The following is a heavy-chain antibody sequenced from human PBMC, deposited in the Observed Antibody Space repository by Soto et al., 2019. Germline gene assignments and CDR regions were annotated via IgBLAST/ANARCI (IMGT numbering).Heavy chain of an antibody. CDR1: GYSFTSYG. V-gene: IGHV1-18*01. D-gene: IGHD3-22*01. J-gene: IGHJ4*02. Sequence: ASVKVSCKASGYSFTSYGISWVRQAPGQGLEWMGWISAYNGDTNYAQKLQGRVTMTTDTSTSTAYMELRSLRSDDTAVYYCARDFGSSGYYPGDYWGQGTLVTVSS. CDR3: ARDFGSSGYYPGDY. CDR2: ISAYNGDT.